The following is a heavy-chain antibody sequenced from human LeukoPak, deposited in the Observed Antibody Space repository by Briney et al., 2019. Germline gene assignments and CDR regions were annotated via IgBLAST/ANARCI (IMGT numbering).Heavy chain of an antibody. CDR1: GYTFTTYA. Sequence: ASVKVSCKASGYTFTTYAMHWVRQAPRQRLEWMGWINVGNGNTKYSQEFQGRVTITRDTSASTAYMELSSLRSEDMAVYYCARVGAAAGTCFDYWGQGTLVTVSS. CDR2: INVGNGNT. J-gene: IGHJ4*02. V-gene: IGHV1-3*03. D-gene: IGHD6-13*01. CDR3: ARVGAAAGTCFDY.